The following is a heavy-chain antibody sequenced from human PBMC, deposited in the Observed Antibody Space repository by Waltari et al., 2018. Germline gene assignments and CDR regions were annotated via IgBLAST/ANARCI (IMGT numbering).Heavy chain of an antibody. J-gene: IGHJ6*02. CDR2: INHSGST. CDR1: GGSFSGYY. D-gene: IGHD6-19*01. Sequence: QVQLQQWGAGLLKPSETLSLTCAVYGGSFSGYYWSWIRQPPGKGREWIGEINHSGSTNYNPSLKSRGTISVDTSKNQFSRKLGSVTAADTAVYYCARGVLSSGWYRLDYYYGMDVWGQGTTVTVSS. CDR3: ARGVLSSGWYRLDYYYGMDV. V-gene: IGHV4-34*01.